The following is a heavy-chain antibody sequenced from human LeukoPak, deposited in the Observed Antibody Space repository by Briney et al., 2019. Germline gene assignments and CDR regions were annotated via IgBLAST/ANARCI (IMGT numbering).Heavy chain of an antibody. CDR1: GYTFTSYG. J-gene: IGHJ5*02. V-gene: IGHV1-18*01. Sequence: ASVKVSCKASGYTFTSYGISWVRQAPGQGLEWMGLISAYNGDTNYAQILQGRVTMTTDTSTSTAYMELRSLRSDDTAVYYCARVFYGDYNWFDPWGQGTLVTVSS. D-gene: IGHD4-17*01. CDR2: ISAYNGDT. CDR3: ARVFYGDYNWFDP.